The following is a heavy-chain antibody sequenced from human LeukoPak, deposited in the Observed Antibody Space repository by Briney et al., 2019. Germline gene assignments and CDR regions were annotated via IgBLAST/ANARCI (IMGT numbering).Heavy chain of an antibody. V-gene: IGHV4-31*03. CDR3: AGEHVDTAMGLDY. CDR2: IYYSGST. J-gene: IGHJ4*02. CDR1: GGSISSGGYY. Sequence: PSQTLSLTCTVSGGSISSGGYYWSWIRQHPGKGLEWIGYIYYSGSTYYNPSLKSRVTISVDTSKNQFSLKLSSVTAADTAVYYCAGEHVDTAMGLDYWGQGTLVTVSS. D-gene: IGHD5-18*01.